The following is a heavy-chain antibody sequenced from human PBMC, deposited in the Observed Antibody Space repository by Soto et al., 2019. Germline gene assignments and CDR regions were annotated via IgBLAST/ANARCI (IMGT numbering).Heavy chain of an antibody. J-gene: IGHJ4*02. V-gene: IGHV4-38-2*01. Sequence: SETLSLTCFVSNVSISSDYYWGWIRQSPGKRLECIAGIYRSGTTSYNPSLNSLVTISVDPSNNQFSLMLTAVTAADTAVYYCARTHSGSYYAVFNYWGRGSLVTVSS. CDR2: IYRSGTT. CDR3: ARTHSGSYYAVFNY. D-gene: IGHD1-26*01. CDR1: NVSISSDYY.